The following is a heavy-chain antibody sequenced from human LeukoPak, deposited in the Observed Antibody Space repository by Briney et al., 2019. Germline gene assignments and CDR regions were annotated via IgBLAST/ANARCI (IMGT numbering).Heavy chain of an antibody. V-gene: IGHV3-30*02. CDR1: GFTFNSYG. J-gene: IGHJ5*02. Sequence: GGSLRLSCAVSGFTFNSYGMHWVRQAPGKGLEWVAFIRYDGSNKYYGDSVKGRFTISRDNSKKMLYLQMNSLRPEDTAVYYCAKEFHDFWSGYNWGDNRFDPWGQGTLVTVSS. CDR2: IRYDGSNK. CDR3: AKEFHDFWSGYNWGDNRFDP. D-gene: IGHD3-3*01.